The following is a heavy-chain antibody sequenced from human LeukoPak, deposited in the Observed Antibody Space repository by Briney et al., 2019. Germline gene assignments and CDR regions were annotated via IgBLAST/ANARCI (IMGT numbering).Heavy chain of an antibody. CDR1: GFTFSSYW. J-gene: IGHJ4*02. Sequence: GESLRLSCAVSGFTFSSYWMHWVRQAPGKGLVWVSCINSDGSFTNYADSVKGRFTISRDNAKNTLYLQMNSLRAEDTAVYYCARDRDLAAAAYYFDYWGQGTLVTVSS. D-gene: IGHD6-13*01. CDR3: ARDRDLAAAAYYFDY. CDR2: INSDGSFT. V-gene: IGHV3-74*01.